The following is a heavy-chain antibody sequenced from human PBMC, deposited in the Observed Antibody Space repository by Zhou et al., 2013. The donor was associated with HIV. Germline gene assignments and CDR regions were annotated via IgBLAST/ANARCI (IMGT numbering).Heavy chain of an antibody. CDR1: GYSFSTYG. V-gene: IGHV1-18*01. CDR2: ISVYNGNT. J-gene: IGHJ5*01. Sequence: QVQLVQSGAEVKKPGASVKVSCKTSGYSFSTYGITWVRQAPGHGLEWMGWISVYNGNTNYAQNIKGRVTMTTDTSTKTAYMELRSLGSDDTAVYYCARSAQWLDFWGQGTLVTVSS. CDR3: ARSAQWLDF.